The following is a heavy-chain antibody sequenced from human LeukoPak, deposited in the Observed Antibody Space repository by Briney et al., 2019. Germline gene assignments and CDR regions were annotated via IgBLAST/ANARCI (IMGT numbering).Heavy chain of an antibody. J-gene: IGHJ3*02. CDR1: GFTFSTYW. CDR3: AVKWTYDGFDI. V-gene: IGHV3-74*01. CDR2: INSDGSTT. D-gene: IGHD1-26*01. Sequence: GGSLRLSCAASGFTFSTYWMHWVRQAPGKGLVWVSRINSDGSTTTYADSMKGRFTISRDNAKNTLYLQMNSLRAEDTAVYYCAVKWTYDGFDIWGQGTMVTVSS.